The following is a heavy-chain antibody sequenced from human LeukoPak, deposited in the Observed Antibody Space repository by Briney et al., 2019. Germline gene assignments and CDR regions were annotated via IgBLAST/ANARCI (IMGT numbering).Heavy chain of an antibody. CDR1: GYTFTGYY. D-gene: IGHD3-22*01. CDR2: INPNGGGT. J-gene: IGHJ5*02. CDR3: ARGGDFTYYYDSSGYSHRLNH. V-gene: IGHV1-2*02. Sequence: ASVKVSCKASGYTFTGYYMHWVRQAPGHGLEWMGWINPNGGGTNYAQKFQGRVTMTRDTSISTAYMEQRRLRSDDTAVYYCARGGDFTYYYDSSGYSHRLNHWGQGTLVTVSS.